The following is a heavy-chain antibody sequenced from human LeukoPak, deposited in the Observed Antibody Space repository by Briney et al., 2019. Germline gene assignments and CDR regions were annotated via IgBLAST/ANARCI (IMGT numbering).Heavy chain of an antibody. D-gene: IGHD6-19*01. V-gene: IGHV1-69*04. CDR2: IIPIFGIA. Sequence: SVKVSCKASGGTFSSYAISWVRQAPGQGLEWMGRIIPIFGIANYAQKFQGRVTITADKSTSTAYMELSSLRSEDTAVYYCARSQAVAGTHPYYFVYWGQGTLVTVSS. J-gene: IGHJ4*02. CDR1: GGTFSSYA. CDR3: ARSQAVAGTHPYYFVY.